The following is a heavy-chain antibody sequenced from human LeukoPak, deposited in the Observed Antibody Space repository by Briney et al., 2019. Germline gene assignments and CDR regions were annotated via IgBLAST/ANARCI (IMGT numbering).Heavy chain of an antibody. J-gene: IGHJ5*02. CDR1: GFTFSSYE. Sequence: GGSLRLSCAASGFTFSSYEMNWVRQAPGKGLEWVSYISSSGSTIYYADSVKGRFTISRDNAKNSLYLQMNSLRAEDTAVYYCARAAVRGVIIRNWFDPWGQGTLVTVSS. D-gene: IGHD3-10*01. CDR3: ARAAVRGVIIRNWFDP. CDR2: ISSSGSTI. V-gene: IGHV3-48*03.